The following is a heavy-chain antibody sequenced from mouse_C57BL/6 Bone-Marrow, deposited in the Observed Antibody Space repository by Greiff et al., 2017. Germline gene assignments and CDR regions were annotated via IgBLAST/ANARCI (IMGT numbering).Heavy chain of an antibody. CDR3: ARAGFYAMDY. V-gene: IGHV1-52*01. J-gene: IGHJ4*01. CDR1: GYTFTSYW. Sequence: VKLQQPGAELVRPGSSVKLSCKASGYTFTSYWMHWVKQRPIQGLEWIGNIDPSDSETHYNQKFKDKATLTVDKSSSTAYMQLSSLTSEDSAVXYCARAGFYAMDYWGQGTSVTVSS. CDR2: IDPSDSET.